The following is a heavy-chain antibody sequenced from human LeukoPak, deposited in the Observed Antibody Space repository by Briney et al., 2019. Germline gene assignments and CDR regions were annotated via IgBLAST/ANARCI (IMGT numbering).Heavy chain of an antibody. CDR3: ASLLAAAGRYYFDY. V-gene: IGHV3-11*01. Sequence: PGGSLRLSCAASGFTFSDYYMSWIRQAPGKGLEWVSYTSSSGSTIYYADSVKGRFTIARDNAKNSLYLQMNSLRAEDTAVYYCASLLAAAGRYYFDYWGQGTLVTVSS. CDR2: TSSSGSTI. J-gene: IGHJ4*02. D-gene: IGHD6-13*01. CDR1: GFTFSDYY.